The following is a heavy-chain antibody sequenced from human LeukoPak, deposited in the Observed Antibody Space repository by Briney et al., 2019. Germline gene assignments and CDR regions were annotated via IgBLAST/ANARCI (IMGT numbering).Heavy chain of an antibody. CDR2: IYYSGST. CDR3: ARLTWGYRFDY. D-gene: IGHD3-16*02. J-gene: IGHJ4*02. V-gene: IGHV4-39*01. CDR1: GGSISSSSYY. Sequence: SETLSLTCTVSGGSISSSSYYWGWIRQPPGKGLEWNGSIYYSGSTYYNPSLKSRVTISVDTSKNQFSLKLSSVTAADTAVYYCARLTWGYRFDYWGQGTLVTVSS.